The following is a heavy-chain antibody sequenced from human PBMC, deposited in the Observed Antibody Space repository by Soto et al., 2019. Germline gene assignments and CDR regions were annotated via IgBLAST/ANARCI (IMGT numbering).Heavy chain of an antibody. CDR3: ARLDYDILTGHPNYGMDV. J-gene: IGHJ6*02. D-gene: IGHD3-9*01. Sequence: SEALSLTYTDSGGTIRSSRCHWRWIRHPPGKGLEWIASIKYSGTTFYNPSLKSRVTLSVDTSKNQFALKLSSVTAADTAVYYCARLDYDILTGHPNYGMDVWGQGTTVS. CDR2: IKYSGTT. CDR1: GGTIRSSRCH. V-gene: IGHV4-39*01.